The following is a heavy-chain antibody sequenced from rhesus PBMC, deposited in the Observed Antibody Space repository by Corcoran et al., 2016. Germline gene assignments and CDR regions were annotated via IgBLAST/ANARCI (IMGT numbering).Heavy chain of an antibody. CDR2: ISNGGGST. V-gene: IGHV3S5*01. Sequence: EVQLVESGGGLVQPGGSLRLSCAASGFTFSSYGMSGVRQAPGKGLEWVSYISNGGGSTYYADSVKGRFTISRDNSKNTLSLQMNSLRAEDTAVYYCAKDTAGTVKHGLDSWGQGVVVTVSS. J-gene: IGHJ6*01. CDR1: GFTFSSYG. CDR3: AKDTAGTVKHGLDS. D-gene: IGHD5-24*01.